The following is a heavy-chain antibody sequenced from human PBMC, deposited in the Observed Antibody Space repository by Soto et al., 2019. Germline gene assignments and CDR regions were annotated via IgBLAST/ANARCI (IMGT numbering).Heavy chain of an antibody. CDR3: ASAGYSSTWFRAEPPDY. CDR2: VYNSGST. Sequence: ASGTLSLTCTVSGGSISSYYWSWIRQPPGEGLEWIGYVYNSGSTNYNPSLKSRVSISVDTSKNQFSLQLSSVTAADTAVYYCASAGYSSTWFRAEPPDYWGQGTLVTVSS. V-gene: IGHV4-59*01. CDR1: GGSISSYY. J-gene: IGHJ4*02. D-gene: IGHD6-13*01.